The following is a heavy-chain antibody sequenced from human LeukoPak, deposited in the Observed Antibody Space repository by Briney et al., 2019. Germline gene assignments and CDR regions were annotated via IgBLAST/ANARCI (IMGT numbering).Heavy chain of an antibody. Sequence: PSETLSLTCTVSGGSISSYYWSWIRHPPGKGLEWIGYIHYSGSTNYNPSLKSRVTISVDTSKNQFSLKLSSVTAADTAVYYCARGGSGYRFDSWGQGTLVTVSS. J-gene: IGHJ4*02. D-gene: IGHD3-22*01. CDR3: ARGGSGYRFDS. V-gene: IGHV4-59*01. CDR1: GGSISSYY. CDR2: IHYSGST.